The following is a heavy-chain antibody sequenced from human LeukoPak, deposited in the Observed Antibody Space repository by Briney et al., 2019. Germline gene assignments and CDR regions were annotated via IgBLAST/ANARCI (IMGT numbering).Heavy chain of an antibody. J-gene: IGHJ4*02. Sequence: SETLSLTCSVSSGSFSSSRTYWGWIRQPPGKGLEWIGFMYYRGSTYYNPSLKNRVAISLDTSKNHFSLRLSTVTATDTAVYYCARGGANFWSGYFDSWGQGTLVIVSS. CDR2: MYYRGST. D-gene: IGHD3-3*01. CDR1: SGSFSSSRTY. CDR3: ARGGANFWSGYFDS. V-gene: IGHV4-39*02.